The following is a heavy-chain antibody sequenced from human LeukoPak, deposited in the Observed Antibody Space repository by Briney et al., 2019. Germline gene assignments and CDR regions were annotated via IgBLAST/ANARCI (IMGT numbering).Heavy chain of an antibody. V-gene: IGHV4-39*07. Sequence: SETLSLTCTVSGGSTSSSSYYWGWIRQPPGKGLEWIGSIYYSGSTYYNPSLKSRVTISVDTSKNQFSLKLGSVTAADTAVYCCARDPTYDSSGYWWGVYYYYGMDVWGQGTTVTVSS. J-gene: IGHJ6*02. D-gene: IGHD3-22*01. CDR1: GGSTSSSSYY. CDR2: IYYSGST. CDR3: ARDPTYDSSGYWWGVYYYYGMDV.